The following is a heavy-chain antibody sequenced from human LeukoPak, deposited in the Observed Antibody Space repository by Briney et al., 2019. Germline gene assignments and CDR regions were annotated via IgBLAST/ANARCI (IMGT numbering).Heavy chain of an antibody. V-gene: IGHV4-34*01. CDR3: ARGGYDFWSGYFNFDY. D-gene: IGHD3-3*01. Sequence: SETLSLTCTVSGGSISSYYWSWIRQPPGKGLEWIGEINHSGSTNYNPSLKSRVTISVDTSKNQFSLKLSSVTAADTAVYYCARGGYDFWSGYFNFDYWGQGTLVTVSS. CDR1: GGSISSYY. CDR2: INHSGST. J-gene: IGHJ4*02.